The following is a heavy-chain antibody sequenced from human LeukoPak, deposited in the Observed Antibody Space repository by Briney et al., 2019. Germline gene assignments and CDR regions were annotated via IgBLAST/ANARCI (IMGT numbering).Heavy chain of an antibody. V-gene: IGHV3-11*04. CDR3: AKTSYYYYMDV. CDR2: ISSSSSTI. J-gene: IGHJ6*03. CDR1: GFTFSDYY. Sequence: GGSLRLSCAASGFTFSDYYLSWIRQAPGKGLEWVSYISSSSSTIYYADSVKGRFTISRDNAKNSLYLQMNSLRAEDTAVYYCAKTSYYYYMDVWGKGTTVTVSS.